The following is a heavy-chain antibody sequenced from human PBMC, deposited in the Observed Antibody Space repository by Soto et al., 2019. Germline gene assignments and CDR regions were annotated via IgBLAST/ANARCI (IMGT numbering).Heavy chain of an antibody. D-gene: IGHD3-3*01. V-gene: IGHV1-2*04. CDR1: GYTFTGYY. CDR2: INPNSGGT. CDR3: ARVGSQDLGVLGAFDI. Sequence: ASVKVSCKASGYTFTGYYMHWVRQAPGQGLEWTGWINPNSGGTNYAQKFQGWVTMTRDTSIGTAYMELSRLRSDDTAVYYCARVGSQDLGVLGAFDIWGQGTMVTVSS. J-gene: IGHJ3*02.